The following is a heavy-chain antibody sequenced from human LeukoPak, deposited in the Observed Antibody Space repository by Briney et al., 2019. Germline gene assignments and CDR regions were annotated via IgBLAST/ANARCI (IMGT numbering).Heavy chain of an antibody. CDR2: ISGSGGST. CDR3: AKDLFYYDSSGYFDY. V-gene: IGHV3-23*01. D-gene: IGHD3-22*01. Sequence: PGGSLRLSCAASGFTFSSYAMSWVRQAPGKGLEWVSAISGSGGSTYYADSVKDRFTISRDNSKNTLYLQMNSLRAEDTAVYYCAKDLFYYDSSGYFDYWGQGTLVTVSS. J-gene: IGHJ4*02. CDR1: GFTFSSYA.